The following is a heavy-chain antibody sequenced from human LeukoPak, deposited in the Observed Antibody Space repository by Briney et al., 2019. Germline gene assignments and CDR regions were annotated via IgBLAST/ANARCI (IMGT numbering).Heavy chain of an antibody. CDR2: IWYDGSNK. D-gene: IGHD2-2*02. Sequence: PGGSLRLSCAASGFTFSSYGMHWVRQAPGKGLEWVAAIWYDGSNKYYADSVKGRFTISRDNSKNTLYLQMNSLRAEDTAVYYCARAKYCSSTSCYRVDWFDPWGQGTLVTVSS. J-gene: IGHJ5*02. CDR1: GFTFSSYG. V-gene: IGHV3-33*01. CDR3: ARAKYCSSTSCYRVDWFDP.